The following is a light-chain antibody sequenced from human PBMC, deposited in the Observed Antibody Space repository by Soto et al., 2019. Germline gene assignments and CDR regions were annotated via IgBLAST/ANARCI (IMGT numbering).Light chain of an antibody. CDR1: QSINRY. CDR2: AAS. CDR3: QQSYSTPWT. V-gene: IGKV1-39*01. Sequence: DIRMTQSQSSLSASVGDRVTITCRASQSINRYLNWYQQKPGKAPKLLIYAASSLQSGVPSRFSGSGSGTDFTLTISSLQPEDFATYYCQQSYSTPWTFGQGTKVEIK. J-gene: IGKJ1*01.